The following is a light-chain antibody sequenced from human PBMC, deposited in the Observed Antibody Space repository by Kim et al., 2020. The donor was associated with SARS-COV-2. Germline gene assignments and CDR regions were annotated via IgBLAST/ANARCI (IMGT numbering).Light chain of an antibody. CDR1: SSDVGSYNL. CDR2: EVS. CDR3: CSYAGSSTWV. V-gene: IGLV2-23*02. J-gene: IGLJ3*02. Sequence: QSALTQPASVSGSPGQSITISCTGTSSDVGSYNLVSLYQQHPGKAPKLMIYEVSKRPSGVSNRFSGSKSGNTASLTISGLQAEDEADYYCCSYAGSSTWVFGGGTQLTVL.